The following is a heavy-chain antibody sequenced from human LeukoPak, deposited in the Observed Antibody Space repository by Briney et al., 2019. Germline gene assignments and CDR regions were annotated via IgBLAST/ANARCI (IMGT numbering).Heavy chain of an antibody. CDR1: GGTFSSYA. CDR2: IIPIFGTA. V-gene: IGHV1-69*05. CDR3: ARDGDYYDSSGYYSVQH. D-gene: IGHD3-22*01. J-gene: IGHJ1*01. Sequence: SVKVSCKASGGTFSSYAISWVRQAPGQGLEWMGGIIPIFGTANYAQKFQGRVTITTDEFTSTAYMEQSSLRSEDTAVYYCARDGDYYDSSGYYSVQHWGQGTLVTVSS.